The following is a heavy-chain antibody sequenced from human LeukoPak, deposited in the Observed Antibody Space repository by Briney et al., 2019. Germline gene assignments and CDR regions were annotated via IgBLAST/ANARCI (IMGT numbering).Heavy chain of an antibody. Sequence: PGGSLRLSCAASGFTFSSYWMHWVRHTPGKGLVWVSRIKGDGSSTSYADSVKGRFTISRDNAKNTLYLQMNRLRAEDTAVYYCARDGYSFGHDFDYWGQGTLVTVSS. CDR1: GFTFSSYW. CDR2: IKGDGSST. J-gene: IGHJ4*02. V-gene: IGHV3-74*01. CDR3: ARDGYSFGHDFDY. D-gene: IGHD5-18*01.